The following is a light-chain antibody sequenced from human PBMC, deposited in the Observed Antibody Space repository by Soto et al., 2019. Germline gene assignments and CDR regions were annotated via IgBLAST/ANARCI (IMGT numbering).Light chain of an antibody. CDR3: QSYGSRLGGPVV. CDR2: GNS. CDR1: SSNIGAGYD. Sequence: QLVLTQPPSVSGAPGQRVTISCTGSSSNIGAGYDVHWYQQLPGTAPKLLIYGNSNRPSGVPDRFSGSKSGTSASLAITGLQAEDEADYYCQSYGSRLGGPVVFGGGTKVTVL. V-gene: IGLV1-40*01. J-gene: IGLJ2*01.